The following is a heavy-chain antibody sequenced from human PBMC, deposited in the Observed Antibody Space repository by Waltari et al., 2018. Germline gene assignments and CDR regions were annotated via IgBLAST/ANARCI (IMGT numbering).Heavy chain of an antibody. CDR2: INQDGSEK. CDR3: ARGTRAAPGLDY. V-gene: IGHV3-7*01. Sequence: WGRLGPGKGLEWVARINQDGSEKDHVDSVKGRFTISRDNAKNSLYLQMNSLRVEDTAIYYCARGTRAAPGLDYCGQGTLVTVSS. D-gene: IGHD6-13*01. J-gene: IGHJ4*02.